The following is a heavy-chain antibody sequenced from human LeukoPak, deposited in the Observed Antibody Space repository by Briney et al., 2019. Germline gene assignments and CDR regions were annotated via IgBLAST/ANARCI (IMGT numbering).Heavy chain of an antibody. CDR1: GGSICSYY. V-gene: IGHV4-59*08. J-gene: IGHJ4*02. CDR3: ARHYDSSGYWYYFDY. CDR2: VYYSGSS. Sequence: SETLSLTCTVSGGSICSYYWSWIRQPPGKGLDWIGYVYYSGSSNYNPSLKSRVTISVDTSKNQFSLKLSSVTAADTAVYYCARHYDSSGYWYYFDYWGQGALVTVSS. D-gene: IGHD3-22*01.